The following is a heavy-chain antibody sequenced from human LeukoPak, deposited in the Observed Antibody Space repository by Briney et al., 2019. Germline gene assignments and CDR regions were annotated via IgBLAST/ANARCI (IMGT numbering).Heavy chain of an antibody. CDR3: ARGGPEWPLDY. D-gene: IGHD3-3*01. V-gene: IGHV3-33*01. J-gene: IGHJ4*02. Sequence: PGGSLRLSCAASGFSFNTYGMLWVRQAPGKGLECVAVIWYDGSNTYYADSVKGRFTIPRDNSKNTLYLQMNSLRAEDTAVYYCARGGPEWPLDYWGQGTLVTVSS. CDR1: GFSFNTYG. CDR2: IWYDGSNT.